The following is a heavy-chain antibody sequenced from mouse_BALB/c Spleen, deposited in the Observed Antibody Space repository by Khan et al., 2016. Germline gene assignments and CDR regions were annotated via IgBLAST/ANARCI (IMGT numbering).Heavy chain of an antibody. V-gene: IGHV3-2*02. CDR2: ISYSGST. CDR1: GYSITSDYA. D-gene: IGHD2-4*01. Sequence: EVKLEVSGPGLVKPSQSLSLTCTVTGYSITSDYAWNWIRQFPGNKLEWMGYISYSGSTSYNPSLKSRISITRDTSKNQFFLQLNSVTTEDTATYYCARSAFYYDYDDGTWFAYWGQGTLVTVSA. J-gene: IGHJ3*01. CDR3: ARSAFYYDYDDGTWFAY.